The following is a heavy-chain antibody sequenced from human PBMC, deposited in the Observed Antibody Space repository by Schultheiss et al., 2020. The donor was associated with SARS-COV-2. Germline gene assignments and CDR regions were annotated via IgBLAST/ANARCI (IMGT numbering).Heavy chain of an antibody. CDR2: ISAYNGNT. CDR3: ARRPYYYSSKGNWDY. Sequence: ASVKVSCKASGGTFSSYAISWVRQAPGQGLEWMGWISAYNGNTNYAQKLQGRVTMTTDTSTSTAYMELRSLTSDDTAVYYCARRPYYYSSKGNWDYWGQGTLVTVSS. D-gene: IGHD2-2*01. J-gene: IGHJ4*02. V-gene: IGHV1-18*01. CDR1: GGTFSSYA.